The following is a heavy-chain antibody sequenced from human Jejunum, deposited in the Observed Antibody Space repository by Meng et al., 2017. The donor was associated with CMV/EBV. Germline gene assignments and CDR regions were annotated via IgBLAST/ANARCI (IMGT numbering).Heavy chain of an antibody. D-gene: IGHD2-8*02. Sequence: FTFPSYPLPWVRRAPARGLGWVAVISYDGSANHSATSVKGRFTISRDTSNGTLFLQMSSLQFEVTAVYYCARDSNSLVTRGSLDYWAREPWSPSPQ. V-gene: IGHV3-30-3*01. CDR2: ISYDGSAN. J-gene: IGHJ4*02. CDR3: ARDSNSLVTRGSLDY. CDR1: FTFPSYP.